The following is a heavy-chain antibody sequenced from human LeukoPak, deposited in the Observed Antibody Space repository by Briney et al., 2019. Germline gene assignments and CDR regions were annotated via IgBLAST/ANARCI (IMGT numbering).Heavy chain of an antibody. Sequence: PSETLSLTCTVSGGSISSYYWSWIRQPPGKGPEWIGYVYYSGGGTNYNPSLKSRVTMSVDTSKNHFSLKLGSVTAADTAVYYCARGNSSGWYGGFDYWGQGSLVTVSS. J-gene: IGHJ4*02. CDR1: GGSISSYY. D-gene: IGHD6-19*01. CDR2: VYYSGGGT. V-gene: IGHV4-59*01. CDR3: ARGNSSGWYGGFDY.